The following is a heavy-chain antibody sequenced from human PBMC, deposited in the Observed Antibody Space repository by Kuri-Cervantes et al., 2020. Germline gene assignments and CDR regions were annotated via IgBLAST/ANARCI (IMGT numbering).Heavy chain of an antibody. D-gene: IGHD2-15*01. CDR1: GFTFSSYW. CDR2: ISSSGSTI. CDR3: AAAGLGGSVVWDAFDI. Sequence: GESLKISCAASGFTFSSYWMSWVRQAPGKGLEWVSYISSSGSTIYYADSVKGRFTISRDNAKNSLFLQMNNLRSDDTAVYYCAAAGLGGSVVWDAFDIWGQGTMVTVSS. J-gene: IGHJ3*02. V-gene: IGHV3-48*04.